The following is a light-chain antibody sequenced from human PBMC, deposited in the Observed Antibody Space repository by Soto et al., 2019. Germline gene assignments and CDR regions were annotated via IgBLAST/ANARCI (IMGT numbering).Light chain of an antibody. Sequence: EIVLTQPPGTLSLSPGERATLSCRACQSFRSSYLAWYQQKPGHAPRLLIYGASSRATGIPDRFSGSGSGTDFTLTISRLEPEDFAVYYCQHYGSALFTFGPGTKVDIK. CDR3: QHYGSALFT. V-gene: IGKV3-20*01. CDR1: QSFRSSY. CDR2: GAS. J-gene: IGKJ3*01.